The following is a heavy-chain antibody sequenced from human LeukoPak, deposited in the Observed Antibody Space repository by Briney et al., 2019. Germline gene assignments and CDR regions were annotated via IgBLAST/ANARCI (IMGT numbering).Heavy chain of an antibody. CDR1: GGSFGGYY. CDR3: ARGIPGSSYFDY. D-gene: IGHD1-26*01. J-gene: IGHJ4*02. Sequence: SETLSLTCAVYGGSFGGYYWSWIRQSPGKGLEWIGEINHSGSTNYNPSLKSRVTISVDTSKNQFSLKLSSVTAADTAVYYCARGIPGSSYFDYWGQGTLVTVSS. V-gene: IGHV4-34*01. CDR2: INHSGST.